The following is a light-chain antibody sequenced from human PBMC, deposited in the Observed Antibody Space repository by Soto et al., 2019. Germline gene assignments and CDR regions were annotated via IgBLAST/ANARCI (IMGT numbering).Light chain of an antibody. V-gene: IGLV1-40*01. Sequence: QAVVTQPPSVSGAPGQRVTISCTASSSNIGAGYDVHWYQQLPGTAPKLLIYGNTNRPSGVPDRFSGSKSDTSASLAITGLQAEDEADYYCQSYDSSLSAGVFGGGTKLTVL. CDR3: QSYDSSLSAGV. CDR1: SSNIGAGYD. CDR2: GNT. J-gene: IGLJ3*02.